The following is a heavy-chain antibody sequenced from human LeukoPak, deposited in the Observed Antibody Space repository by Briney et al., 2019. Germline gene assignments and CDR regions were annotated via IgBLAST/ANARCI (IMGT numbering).Heavy chain of an antibody. CDR3: ARTYCGGDCYRLVRRFDP. Sequence: SETLSLTCAVYGGSFSGYYWGWIRQPPGKGLEWIGSIYYSGSTYYNPSLKSRVTISVDTSKNQFSLKLSSVTAADTAVYYCARTYCGGDCYRLVRRFDPWGQGTLVTVSS. CDR2: IYYSGST. D-gene: IGHD2-21*02. V-gene: IGHV4-39*01. CDR1: GGSFSGYY. J-gene: IGHJ5*02.